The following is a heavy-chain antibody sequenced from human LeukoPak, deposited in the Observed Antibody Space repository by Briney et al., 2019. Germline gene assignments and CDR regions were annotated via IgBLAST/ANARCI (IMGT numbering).Heavy chain of an antibody. D-gene: IGHD3-22*01. CDR2: IYYSGST. CDR1: GGSVSRGGYY. V-gene: IGHV4-31*03. Sequence: SETLSLTCTVSGGSVSRGGYYWRWIRQHPGTGLEWIGYIYYSGSTYYTPSLKSRVTISLDTSKNQFSLKLSSVTAADTAVYYGARDDGTGYYYFDYGGQGTLVTVP. J-gene: IGHJ4*02. CDR3: ARDDGTGYYYFDY.